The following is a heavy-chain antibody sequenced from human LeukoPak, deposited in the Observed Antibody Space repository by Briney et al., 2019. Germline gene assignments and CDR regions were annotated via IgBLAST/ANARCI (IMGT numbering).Heavy chain of an antibody. J-gene: IGHJ4*02. D-gene: IGHD5-12*01. CDR1: GFXFGAYW. V-gene: IGHV3-7*01. CDR2: LNQDGSEK. CDR3: ARDRRGGYDPYYFDY. Sequence: GGSLRLSCAASGFXFGAYWITWVRQAPGKGLEWVANLNQDGSEKYYVDSVKGRFTISRDNYKNTLYLQMNSLRAEDTAVYYCARDRRGGYDPYYFDYWGQGTLVIVSS.